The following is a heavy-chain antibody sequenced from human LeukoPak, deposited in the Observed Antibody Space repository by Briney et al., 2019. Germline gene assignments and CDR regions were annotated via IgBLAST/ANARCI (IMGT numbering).Heavy chain of an antibody. D-gene: IGHD6-6*01. Sequence: GGSLRLSCAASGFTFGYYGMHWVRQAPGKGLEWVAVIWYDGSNKYYADSVKGRFTISRDNSKNTLYLQMNSLRAEDTAVYYCARVHFSSSPYFDYWGQGTLVTVSS. J-gene: IGHJ4*02. CDR2: IWYDGSNK. CDR3: ARVHFSSSPYFDY. CDR1: GFTFGYYG. V-gene: IGHV3-33*01.